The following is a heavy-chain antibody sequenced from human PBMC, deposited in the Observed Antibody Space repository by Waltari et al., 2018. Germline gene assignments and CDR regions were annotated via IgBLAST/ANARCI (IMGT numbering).Heavy chain of an antibody. J-gene: IGHJ4*02. Sequence: EVQLVESGGGLVQTGGSLRLSCVVSGFSVSKNYMTWVRQTPGKGLEWVSVIYSGGGTFHADSVKGRFAISRHDSRNTLNLQMDSLRVEDTAIYFCARADFWGGFYFDYWGLGTLVTVSS. CDR3: ARADFWGGFYFDY. CDR2: IYSGGGT. CDR1: GFSVSKNY. V-gene: IGHV3-53*04. D-gene: IGHD3-3*01.